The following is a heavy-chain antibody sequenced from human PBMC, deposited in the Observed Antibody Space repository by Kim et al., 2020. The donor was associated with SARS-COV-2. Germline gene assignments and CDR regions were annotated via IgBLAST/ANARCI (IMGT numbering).Heavy chain of an antibody. V-gene: IGHV3-21*01. J-gene: IGHJ6*02. CDR3: ARDSGKEQQLVHYGMDD. CDR2: ISSSSYI. Sequence: GGSLRLSCAASGFTFSSYSMNWVRQAPGKGLEWVSSISSSSYIYYADSVKGRFTISRDNAKNSLYLQMNSLRAEDTAVYYCARDSGKEQQLVHYGMDDWGQGTTVTVSS. D-gene: IGHD6-13*01. CDR1: GFTFSSYS.